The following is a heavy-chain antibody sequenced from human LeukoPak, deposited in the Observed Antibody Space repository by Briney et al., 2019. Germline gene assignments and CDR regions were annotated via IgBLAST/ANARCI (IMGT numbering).Heavy chain of an antibody. J-gene: IGHJ4*02. V-gene: IGHV1-24*01. CDR2: FDPEDGET. CDR3: TVRPYRGYSYGLIVQDFDY. Sequence: ASVKVSCKVSGYTLTELSMHWVRQAPGKGLEWVGGFDPEDGETIYAQKFQGRVTMTEDTSTDTAYMELSSLRSEDTAVYYCTVRPYRGYSYGLIVQDFDYWGQGTLVTVSS. CDR1: GYTLTELS. D-gene: IGHD5-18*01.